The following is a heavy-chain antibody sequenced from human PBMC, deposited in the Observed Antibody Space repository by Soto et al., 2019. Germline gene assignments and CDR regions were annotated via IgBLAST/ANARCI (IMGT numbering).Heavy chain of an antibody. CDR1: GFTFSTFE. V-gene: IGHV3-48*03. CDR2: ITSGISI. D-gene: IGHD1-26*01. CDR3: ARVMYATWSSFDY. Sequence: GGSLRLSCAGSGFTFSTFEMSWVRQAPGKGLEWISYITSGISIYYADSVKGRFTISRDNAKNSVYLQMNSLRAEDTAIYYCARVMYATWSSFDYWGQGTLVTVSS. J-gene: IGHJ4*02.